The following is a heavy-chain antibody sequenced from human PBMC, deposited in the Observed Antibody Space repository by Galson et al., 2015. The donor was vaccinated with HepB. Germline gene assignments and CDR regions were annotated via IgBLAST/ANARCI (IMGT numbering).Heavy chain of an antibody. V-gene: IGHV6-1*01. Sequence: CAISGDSVSSNSAAWYRIRQSPSRGLEWLGRTYYRAKWYNDYAVSVRGRITINSDTSKNQFSLHLNFVTPVDTAVYYCARVAGTIYYYGMDVWGQGTTVTVSS. CDR2: TYYRAKWYN. CDR3: ARVAGTIYYYGMDV. D-gene: IGHD2-15*01. J-gene: IGHJ6*02. CDR1: GDSVSSNSAA.